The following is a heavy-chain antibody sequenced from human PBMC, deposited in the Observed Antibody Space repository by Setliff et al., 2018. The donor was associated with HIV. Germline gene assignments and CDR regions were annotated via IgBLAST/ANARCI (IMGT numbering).Heavy chain of an antibody. CDR3: SCRYYDILTGYYGYQYYYMDV. CDR1: GGSISSAAYY. Sequence: SETLSLTCTVSGGSISSAAYYWSWIRQHPGKGLEWIGEINHSGSTDYDPSLKSRVTISVDTSKNQFSLKLISVTAADTSVYYCSCRYYDILTGYYGYQYYYMDVWGKGTTVTVSS. J-gene: IGHJ6*03. V-gene: IGHV4-39*07. CDR2: INHSGST. D-gene: IGHD3-9*01.